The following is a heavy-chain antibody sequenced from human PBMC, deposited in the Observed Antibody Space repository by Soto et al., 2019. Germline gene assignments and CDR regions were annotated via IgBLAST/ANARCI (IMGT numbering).Heavy chain of an antibody. CDR1: GYTFTGYY. J-gene: IGHJ6*02. Sequence: QVQLVQSGAEVKKPGASVKVSCKASGYTFTGYYMHWVRQAPGQGLEWMGWINPNSGGTNYAQKFQGWVTMTRDTSISTAYMELSRLRSDDTAVYYCARVALYYYDSSGYYRGMDVWGQGTTVTVSS. CDR3: ARVALYYYDSSGYYRGMDV. D-gene: IGHD3-22*01. CDR2: INPNSGGT. V-gene: IGHV1-2*04.